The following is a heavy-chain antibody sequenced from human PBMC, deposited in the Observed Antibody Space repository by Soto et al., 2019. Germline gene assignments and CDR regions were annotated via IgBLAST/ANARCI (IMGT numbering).Heavy chain of an antibody. CDR1: GFSLTTSGVG. CDR2: IYWDDDK. D-gene: IGHD3-3*01. V-gene: IGHV2-5*02. J-gene: IGHJ4*02. Sequence: QIPLNESGPTQVKPRQTLTLTCTFSGFSLTTSGVGVGWIRQSPGKAPEWLALIYWDDDKRYSPSLKSRLTITKDTSKTPVVLTMADLDPADTATYYCAHRVLRTVFGLVTTTAIYFDFWGQGTPVAVSS. CDR3: AHRVLRTVFGLVTTTAIYFDF.